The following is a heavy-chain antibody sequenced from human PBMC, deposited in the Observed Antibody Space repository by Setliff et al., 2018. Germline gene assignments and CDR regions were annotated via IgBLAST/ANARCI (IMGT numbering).Heavy chain of an antibody. V-gene: IGHV1-18*01. CDR3: LRLVRYCTKIACQATSGDEV. CDR2: ISAYNGKT. CDR1: GYTLSNSI. J-gene: IGHJ4*02. Sequence: EASVKVSCKASGYTLSNSILSWVRQAPGQGLEWMGWISAYNGKTYFAQKFQDRITLTTDTSTNTGYLELRGLRSDDTAVYYCLRLVRYCTKIACQATSGDEVWGLGTLVTVS. D-gene: IGHD2-8*01.